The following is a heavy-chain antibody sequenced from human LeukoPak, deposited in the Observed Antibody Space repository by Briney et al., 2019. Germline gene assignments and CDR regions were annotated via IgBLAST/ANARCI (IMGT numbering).Heavy chain of an antibody. CDR3: ARDEFPYGMDV. D-gene: IGHD3-10*01. CDR1: GYTFTSYY. CDR2: INPSGGST. J-gene: IGHJ6*02. V-gene: IGHV1-46*01. Sequence: SVKXSCKASGYTFTSYYMHWARQAPGQGLEWMGIINPSGGSTSYAQKFQGRVTMTRDTSTSTVYMELSSLRSEDTAVYYCARDEFPYGMDVWGQGTTVTVSS.